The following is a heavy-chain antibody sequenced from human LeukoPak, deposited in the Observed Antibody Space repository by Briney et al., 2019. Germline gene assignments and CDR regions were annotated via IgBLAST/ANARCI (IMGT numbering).Heavy chain of an antibody. CDR2: IYYSGST. V-gene: IGHV4-31*03. D-gene: IGHD6-6*01. Sequence: PSETPSLTCTVAGGSISSGGYYWSWIRQHPGKGLEWIGYIYYSGSTYYNPSLKSRVTISVDTSKNQFSLKLSSVTAADTAVYYCARDVRSSSSLVYWGQGTLVTVSS. CDR1: GGSISSGGYY. CDR3: ARDVRSSSSLVY. J-gene: IGHJ4*02.